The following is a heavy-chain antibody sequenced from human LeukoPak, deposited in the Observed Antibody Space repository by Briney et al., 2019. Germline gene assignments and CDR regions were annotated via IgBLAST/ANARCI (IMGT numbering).Heavy chain of an antibody. CDR3: ARDFVVPAAMYYYYYMDV. CDR2: INPNSGGT. J-gene: IGHJ6*03. Sequence: ASVKVSCKASGYTFTGYYMHWVRQAPGQGLEWMGRINPNSGGTNYAQKFRGRVTMTRDTSISTAYMELSRLRSDDTAVYYCARDFVVPAAMYYYYYMDVWGKGTTVTVSS. CDR1: GYTFTGYY. D-gene: IGHD2-2*01. V-gene: IGHV1-2*06.